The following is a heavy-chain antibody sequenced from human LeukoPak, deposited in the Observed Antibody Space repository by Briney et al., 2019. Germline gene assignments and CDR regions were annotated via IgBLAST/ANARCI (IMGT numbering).Heavy chain of an antibody. D-gene: IGHD5-18*01. CDR1: GYTFTSYD. Sequence: ASVKVSCKASGYTFTSYDINWVRQATGQGREWMGWMNPNSGNTGYAQKFQGRVTMTRNTSIRTAYMELSSLRSEDTAVYYCARVKRNTAMVMSYWGQGTLVTVSS. CDR2: MNPNSGNT. V-gene: IGHV1-8*01. CDR3: ARVKRNTAMVMSY. J-gene: IGHJ4*02.